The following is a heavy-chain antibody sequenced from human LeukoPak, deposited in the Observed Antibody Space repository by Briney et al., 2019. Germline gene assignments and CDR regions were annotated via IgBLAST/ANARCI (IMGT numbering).Heavy chain of an antibody. D-gene: IGHD2-21*02. CDR2: INPDSGGT. CDR1: GYTFTGYY. J-gene: IGHJ3*02. CDR3: ERVYCGGDCFSDAFDI. V-gene: IGHV1-2*02. Sequence: ASVKVSCKASGYTFTGYYMHWVRQAPGQGLEWMGWINPDSGGTNYAQKFQGRVTMTRDTSISTAYMELSRLRSDDTAVDYCERVYCGGDCFSDAFDIWGQGTMVTVSS.